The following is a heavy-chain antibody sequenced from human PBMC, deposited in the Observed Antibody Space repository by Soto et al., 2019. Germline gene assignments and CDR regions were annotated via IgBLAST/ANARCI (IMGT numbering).Heavy chain of an antibody. Sequence: ASVKVSCKASGYTFTGYYMHWVRQAPGQGLEWMGWINPNSGGTNYAQKFQGWVTMTRDTSISTAYMELSRLRSDDTAVYYCAREQGGGIAAAGSAFDIWGQGTMVTVSS. V-gene: IGHV1-2*04. CDR3: AREQGGGIAAAGSAFDI. CDR1: GYTFTGYY. J-gene: IGHJ3*02. D-gene: IGHD6-13*01. CDR2: INPNSGGT.